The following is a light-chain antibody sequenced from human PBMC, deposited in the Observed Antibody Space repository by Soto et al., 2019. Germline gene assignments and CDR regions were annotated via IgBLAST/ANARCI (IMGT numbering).Light chain of an antibody. J-gene: IGKJ1*01. Sequence: EIVLTQSPGTLSLSPGERATLFCRASQSIATGQLAWYQQKPGQAPRLLIGASTRATGIPDRFSDSGSGTDFTLTISRLEPEDFAVYYCQQFAASPRTFGQGTTVEIK. CDR1: QSIATGQ. V-gene: IGKV3-20*01. CDR2: GAS. CDR3: QQFAASPRT.